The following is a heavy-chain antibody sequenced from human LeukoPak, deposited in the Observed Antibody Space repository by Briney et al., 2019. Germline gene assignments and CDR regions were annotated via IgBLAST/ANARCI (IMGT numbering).Heavy chain of an antibody. CDR2: IKQDGSEK. V-gene: IGHV3-7*01. Sequence: PGGSLRLSCAASGFTFSSNWMSWVRQAPGKGREWVGNIKQDGSEKYYVDSVKGRFTISRDSAKNSLYLQMNSLRAEDTALYYCATSQTTSGRYGNAFDIWGQGTMVTVSS. D-gene: IGHD6-19*01. CDR3: ATSQTTSGRYGNAFDI. J-gene: IGHJ3*02. CDR1: GFTFSSNW.